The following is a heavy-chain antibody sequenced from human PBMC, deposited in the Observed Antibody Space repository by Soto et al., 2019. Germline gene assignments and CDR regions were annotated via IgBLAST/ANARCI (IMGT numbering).Heavy chain of an antibody. CDR3: AHSAGIAAAGYFDY. J-gene: IGHJ4*02. CDR2: IYWDDDK. D-gene: IGHD6-13*01. Sequence: QITLKESGPTLVKPTQTLTLTCTFSGFSLSTSGVGVGWIRQPPGKALEWLALIYWDDDKRYSPSLKSRLTTXKXTXXNQVVLTMTNMDPVDTATYYCAHSAGIAAAGYFDYWGQGTLVTVSS. CDR1: GFSLSTSGVG. V-gene: IGHV2-5*02.